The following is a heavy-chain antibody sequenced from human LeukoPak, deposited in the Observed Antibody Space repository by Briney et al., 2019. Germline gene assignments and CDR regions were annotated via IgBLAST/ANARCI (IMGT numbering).Heavy chain of an antibody. CDR3: ATGPSWIQLYADYFDY. CDR2: ISAYSGNT. D-gene: IGHD5-18*01. Sequence: ASVKVSCKASGYTFTSYGISWVRQAPGQGLEWMGWISAYSGNTNYAQKLQGRVTMTEDTSTDTAYMELSSLRSEDTAVYYCATGPSWIQLYADYFDYWGQGTLVTVSS. J-gene: IGHJ4*02. V-gene: IGHV1-18*01. CDR1: GYTFTSYG.